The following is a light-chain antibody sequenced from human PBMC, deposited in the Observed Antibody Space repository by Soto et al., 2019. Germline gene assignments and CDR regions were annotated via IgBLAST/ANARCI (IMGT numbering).Light chain of an antibody. Sequence: QSVLTRPASVSGSLGQSITISCTGTSSDVGNYNYVSWYQQHPGKAPRLMIYDVSNRPSGVSNRFSGSKSGNTASLTISGLQAEDEADYYCSSYSSSITLDVFGTGTKLTVL. CDR3: SSYSSSITLDV. CDR2: DVS. V-gene: IGLV2-14*03. J-gene: IGLJ1*01. CDR1: SSDVGNYNY.